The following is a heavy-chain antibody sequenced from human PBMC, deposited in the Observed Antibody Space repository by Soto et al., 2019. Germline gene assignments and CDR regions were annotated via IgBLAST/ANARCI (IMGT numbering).Heavy chain of an antibody. CDR3: ARDKDREQLGGNYYYTLDV. V-gene: IGHV1-69*12. Sequence: QVQLVQSGAEVVKPGSSVKVSCKASGDTFDTFAISWVRQAPGQGLEWMGGIIPIFRTPDYGQKFQGRVTITADESTRTAYRELSSLRSEDTAVYYCARDKDREQLGGNYYYTLDVWGQGTTVTVSS. CDR1: GDTFDTFA. CDR2: IIPIFRTP. D-gene: IGHD1-1*01. J-gene: IGHJ6*02.